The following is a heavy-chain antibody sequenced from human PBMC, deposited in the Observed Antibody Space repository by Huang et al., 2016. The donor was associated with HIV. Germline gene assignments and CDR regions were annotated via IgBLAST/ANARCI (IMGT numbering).Heavy chain of an antibody. V-gene: IGHV1-24*01. CDR3: ATRMDRWERYVDTAVQFDY. CDR1: GYTLAELS. J-gene: IGHJ4*02. D-gene: IGHD5-18*01. Sequence: QVQLVQSGTEVKRYGASVKVSCKVSGYTLAELSMPWVRQAPGKGLGWVGVFEPEAGKTNEEQNVRCIITMHGETSTDPACIELSSLGSEDTAVYYCATRMDRWERYVDTAVQFDYWGQGTLVTVSS. CDR2: FEPEAGKT.